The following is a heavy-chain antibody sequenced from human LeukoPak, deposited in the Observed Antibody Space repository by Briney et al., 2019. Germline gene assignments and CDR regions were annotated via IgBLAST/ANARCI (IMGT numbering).Heavy chain of an antibody. V-gene: IGHV3-53*01. CDR3: ARGLDYGDSGWFDR. J-gene: IGHJ5*02. CDR2: IYSGGST. Sequence: QPGGSRRLSCAASGFPASSNFMSWAGYAPGKGREWVSVIYSGGSTYYADPVKGRFTISRDNSKNTLYLQMNSLRAEDTAVYYCARGLDYGDSGWFDRWGQGALVTVS. D-gene: IGHD4-17*01. CDR1: GFPASSNF.